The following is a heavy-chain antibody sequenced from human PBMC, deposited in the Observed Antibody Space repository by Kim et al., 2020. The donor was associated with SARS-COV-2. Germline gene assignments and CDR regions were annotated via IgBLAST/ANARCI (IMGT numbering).Heavy chain of an antibody. J-gene: IGHJ4*01. CDR3: ASGISMVQGGEFDY. Sequence: ASVKVSCKAAGYTFTNYAMNWVRQAPGQGLEWMGWIHTKTGIPTYAHGFTGRFVFSLDTSVSTAFLQISSLKAEDTAVYYCASGISMVQGGEFDYWGHGT. CDR2: IHTKTGIP. CDR1: GYTFTNYA. D-gene: IGHD3-10*01. V-gene: IGHV7-4-1*02.